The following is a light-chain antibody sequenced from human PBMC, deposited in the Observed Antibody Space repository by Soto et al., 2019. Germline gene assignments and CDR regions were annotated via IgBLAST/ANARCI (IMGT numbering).Light chain of an antibody. J-gene: IGKJ5*01. Sequence: DIQMTQSPSSLSASVGDRVTITGRASQCISNYLAWYQQKPGKVPKLLVYAASTLQSGVPSRFSGSGSGTDFTLTISSLQPEDVATYYCQKYNSSPSVTFGQGTRLEIK. CDR2: AAS. CDR3: QKYNSSPSVT. V-gene: IGKV1-27*01. CDR1: QCISNY.